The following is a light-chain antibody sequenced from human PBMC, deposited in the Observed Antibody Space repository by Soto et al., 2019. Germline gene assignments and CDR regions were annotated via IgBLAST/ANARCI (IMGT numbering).Light chain of an antibody. CDR2: GAS. CDR1: QSVSSSY. V-gene: IGKV3-20*01. J-gene: IGKJ5*01. Sequence: DIVFTHSPGTLSLSPGERATLSCRASQSVSSSYLAWYQQKPGQAPRLLIYGASSRATGIPDRFSGSGSGTDFTLTISRLEPEDFAVYYCQQYGSSPRSITFGQGTRLEIK. CDR3: QQYGSSPRSIT.